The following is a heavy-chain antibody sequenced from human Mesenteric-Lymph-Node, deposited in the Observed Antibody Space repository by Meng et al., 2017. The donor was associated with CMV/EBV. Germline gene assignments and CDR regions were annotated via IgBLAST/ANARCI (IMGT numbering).Heavy chain of an antibody. D-gene: IGHD3-16*01. CDR3: AREGASLRRWYFDY. V-gene: IGHV1-46*01. J-gene: IGHJ4*02. Sequence: KASGYTFTDYFLHWVRQAPGQGPEWLGVINTSAGTTNYAQKFQGRVTMTSDTSTTTVYVELSSLRSEDTAMYFCAREGASLRRWYFDYWGQGTLVTVS. CDR2: INTSAGTT. CDR1: GYTFTDYF.